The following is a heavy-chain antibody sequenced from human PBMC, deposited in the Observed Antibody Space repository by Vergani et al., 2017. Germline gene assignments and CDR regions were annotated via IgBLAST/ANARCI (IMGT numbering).Heavy chain of an antibody. CDR2: ISGNNDDV. CDR1: GFTFSHYS. J-gene: IGHJ3*01. V-gene: IGHV3-21*01. Sequence: EVQMVESGGGLVKPGGSLRLYCVASGFTFSHYSMNWVRQAPGKGLEVFSSISGNNDDVYYADSVKGRFTISRDNAKNSLYLDMSSLRAETTALYYCVRDVRVSRTWGQGTLVAVSS. CDR3: VRDVRVSRT.